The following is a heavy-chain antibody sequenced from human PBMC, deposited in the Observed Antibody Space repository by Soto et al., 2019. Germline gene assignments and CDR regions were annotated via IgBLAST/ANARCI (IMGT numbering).Heavy chain of an antibody. V-gene: IGHV3-23*01. J-gene: IGHJ5*02. CDR3: ARDGLPDDFRSGGCWFDP. Sequence: GVLRLSCAASGFTFSSYAMSWVRQAPGKGLEWVSAISGSGGGTYYADSVKGRFTISRDNSKNTLYMQMDSLRLEDTGVYYCARDGLPDDFRSGGCWFDPWGQGTQVTVSS. CDR1: GFTFSSYA. CDR2: ISGSGGGT. D-gene: IGHD3-3*01.